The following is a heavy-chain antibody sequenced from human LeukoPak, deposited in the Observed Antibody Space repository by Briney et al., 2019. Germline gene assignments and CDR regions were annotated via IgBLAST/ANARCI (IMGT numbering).Heavy chain of an antibody. Sequence: SETLSLTCAVYGVSFSGYYWSWIRQPPGKGLEWIGEINHSGSTNYNPSLKSRVTISVDTSRNQFFLKLSSVTAADTAVYYCAILWFGDPLRSPKTDYWGQGTLVTVSS. CDR1: GVSFSGYY. CDR3: AILWFGDPLRSPKTDY. J-gene: IGHJ4*02. CDR2: INHSGST. V-gene: IGHV4-34*01. D-gene: IGHD3-10*01.